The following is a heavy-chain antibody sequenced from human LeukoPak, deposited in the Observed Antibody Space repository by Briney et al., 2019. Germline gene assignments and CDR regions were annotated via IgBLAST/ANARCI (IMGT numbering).Heavy chain of an antibody. CDR3: ERVGIVVVPAATRWFDP. CDR1: GGSISSSNW. D-gene: IGHD2-2*01. J-gene: IGHJ5*02. V-gene: IGHV4-4*02. CDR2: IYHSGST. Sequence: SGTLSLTCAVSGGSISSSNWWSWVRQPPGKGLEWIGEIYHSGSTNYNPSLKSRVTISVDKSKNQFSLKLSSVTAADTAVYYCERVGIVVVPAATRWFDPWGQGTLVTVSS.